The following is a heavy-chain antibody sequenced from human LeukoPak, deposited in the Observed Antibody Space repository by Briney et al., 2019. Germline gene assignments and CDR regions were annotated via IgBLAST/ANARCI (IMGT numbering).Heavy chain of an antibody. CDR3: ARVKGNQLLPLDY. CDR2: INPNSGGT. D-gene: IGHD2-2*01. CDR1: GYTFTGYY. V-gene: IGHV1-2*02. J-gene: IGHJ4*02. Sequence: GASVKVSCKASGYTFTGYYMHWVRQAPGQGLEWMGWINPNSGGTNYAQKFQGRVTMTRDTSISTAYMELSRLRSDDTAVYYCARVKGNQLLPLDYWGQGTLVTVSS.